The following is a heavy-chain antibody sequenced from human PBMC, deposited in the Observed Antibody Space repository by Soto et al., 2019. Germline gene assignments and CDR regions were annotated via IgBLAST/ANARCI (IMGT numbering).Heavy chain of an antibody. V-gene: IGHV3-33*01. CDR1: GFTFSSYG. Sequence: SLRLSCAASGFTFSSYGMHWVRQAPGKGLEWVAVIWYDGSNKYYADSVKGRFTIYRDNSKNTLYLQMNSLRAEDTAVYYCDRDVLLWFAGGLDVWGQANTDTVSS. J-gene: IGHJ6*02. CDR3: DRDVLLWFAGGLDV. D-gene: IGHD3-10*01. CDR2: IWYDGSNK.